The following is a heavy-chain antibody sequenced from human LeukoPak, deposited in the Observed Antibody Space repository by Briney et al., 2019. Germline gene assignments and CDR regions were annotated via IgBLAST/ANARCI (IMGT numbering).Heavy chain of an antibody. D-gene: IGHD2/OR15-2a*01. CDR3: ARVFRPVDY. CDR2: IHGDGSST. V-gene: IGHV3-74*01. Sequence: PGGSLRLSCAASGFTFITYWMHWVRQAPGKGLVWVSRIHGDGSSTSYADSVKGRFTISRDNAKSSLYLQMNSLTAEDTAVYFCARVFRPVDYWGQGTLVIVSS. CDR1: GFTFITYW. J-gene: IGHJ4*02.